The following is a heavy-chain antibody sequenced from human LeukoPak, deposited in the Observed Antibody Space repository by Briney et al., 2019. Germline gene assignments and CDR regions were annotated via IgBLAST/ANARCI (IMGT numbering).Heavy chain of an antibody. CDR2: IWYDGSNK. J-gene: IGHJ6*02. CDR1: GFTFSRNG. V-gene: IGHV3-33*01. Sequence: WRSLRLSCVASGFTFSRNGMHWVRQAPGKGLEWVAVIWYDGSNKYYADSVKGRFTISRDNSKNTLYLQMNSPRAEDTAVYYCASGRLNYFYAMDIWGQGTTVTVSS. CDR3: ASGRLNYFYAMDI.